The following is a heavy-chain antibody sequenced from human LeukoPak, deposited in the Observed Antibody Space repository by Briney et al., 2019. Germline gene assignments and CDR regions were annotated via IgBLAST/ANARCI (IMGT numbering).Heavy chain of an antibody. CDR2: IYYSGST. CDR3: ARDGGSGSFHVY. CDR1: GGSTSSGGFY. J-gene: IGHJ4*02. D-gene: IGHD3-10*01. Sequence: SETLSLTCSVSGGSTSSGGFYWSWIRQHPGKGLEWIGYIYYSGSTYYNPSLKSRVAISVDTSKNQFSLRLSSVTAADTAVYYCARDGGSGSFHVYWGQGTLVTVSS. V-gene: IGHV4-31*03.